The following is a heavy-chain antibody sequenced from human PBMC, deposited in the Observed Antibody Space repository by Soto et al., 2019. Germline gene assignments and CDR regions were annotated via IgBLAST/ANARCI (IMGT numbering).Heavy chain of an antibody. CDR3: ARSPGLGTYQEFRSTYQIFFDS. D-gene: IGHD3-16*01. V-gene: IGHV1-2*04. Sequence: ASVKVSCKTSGYTFTAPYIHWLRQAPGQGPEWLGWINPDTGDTSFAQNVRNWVTLTRDTSIATAYMQLSRLRSDDTAIYYCARSPGLGTYQEFRSTYQIFFDSWGQGTLVTVSS. CDR2: INPDTGDT. CDR1: GYTFTAPY. J-gene: IGHJ4*02.